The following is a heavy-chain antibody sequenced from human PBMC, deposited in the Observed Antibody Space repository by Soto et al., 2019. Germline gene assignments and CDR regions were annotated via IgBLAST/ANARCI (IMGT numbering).Heavy chain of an antibody. V-gene: IGHV3-7*03. CDR3: ARERWAELVDAFDI. CDR2: IKQDGSEK. J-gene: IGHJ3*02. D-gene: IGHD1-26*01. Sequence: GGSLRLSCAASGFTFSSYWMSWVRQAPGKGLEWVANIKQDGSEKYYVDSVKGRFTISRDNAKNSLYLQMNSLRAEDTAVYYCARERWAELVDAFDIWGQGTMVTVSS. CDR1: GFTFSSYW.